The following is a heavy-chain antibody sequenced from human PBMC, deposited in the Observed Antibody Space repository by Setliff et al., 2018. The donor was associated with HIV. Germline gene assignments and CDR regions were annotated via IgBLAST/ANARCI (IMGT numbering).Heavy chain of an antibody. J-gene: IGHJ3*02. Sequence: GGSLRLSCAASGFTFSSYWMHWVRQVPGKGPVWVSRINSDESSTSYLDSVNGRFTISRDNSKNTLYLQMNNLRAEDTAVYFCAASGSIYGGAYDIWGQGTMVTV. CDR2: INSDESST. CDR3: AASGSIYGGAYDI. D-gene: IGHD1-26*01. V-gene: IGHV3-74*01. CDR1: GFTFSSYW.